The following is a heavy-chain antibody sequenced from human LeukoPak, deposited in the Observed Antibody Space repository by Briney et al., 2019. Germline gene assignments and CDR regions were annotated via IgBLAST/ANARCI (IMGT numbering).Heavy chain of an antibody. D-gene: IGHD3-10*01. J-gene: IGHJ4*02. Sequence: SETLSLTCTVSGGSISSSSYYWGWIRQPPGKGLEWIGSIYYSGSTYYNPSLKSRVTISVDTSKNQFSLKLSSVTAADTAVYYCASMVRGSYRSGYFDYWGQGTLVTVSS. CDR2: IYYSGST. CDR1: GGSISSSSYY. V-gene: IGHV4-39*01. CDR3: ASMVRGSYRSGYFDY.